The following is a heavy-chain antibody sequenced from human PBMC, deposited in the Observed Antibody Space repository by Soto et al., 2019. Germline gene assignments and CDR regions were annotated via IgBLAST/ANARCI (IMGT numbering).Heavy chain of an antibody. D-gene: IGHD1-7*01. CDR3: ARSELRLAFDI. V-gene: IGHV4-39*07. Sequence: PSETLSLTCTVSGGSISSSSYYWGWIRQPPGKGLEWIGGIYYSGSTYYNPSLKSRVTISVDTSKNQFSLKLSSVTAADTAVYYCARSELRLAFDIWGQGTMVTVSS. J-gene: IGHJ3*02. CDR2: IYYSGST. CDR1: GGSISSSSYY.